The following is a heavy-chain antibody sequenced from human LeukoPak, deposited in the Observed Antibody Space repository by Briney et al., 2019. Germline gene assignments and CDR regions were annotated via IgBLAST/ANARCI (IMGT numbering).Heavy chain of an antibody. CDR3: ARDHYGDYKPYYYYMDV. D-gene: IGHD4-17*01. V-gene: IGHV1-69*05. CDR1: GYTFTGYY. Sequence: SVKVSCKASGYTFTGYYMHWVRQAPGQGLEWMGGIIPIFGTANYAQKFQGRVTITTDESTSTAYMELSSLRSEDTAVYYCARDHYGDYKPYYYYMDVWGKGTTVTVSS. J-gene: IGHJ6*03. CDR2: IIPIFGTA.